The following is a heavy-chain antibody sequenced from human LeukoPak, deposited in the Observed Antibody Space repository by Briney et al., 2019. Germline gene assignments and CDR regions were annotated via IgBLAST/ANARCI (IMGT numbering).Heavy chain of an antibody. V-gene: IGHV3-30*02. CDR3: VKGCTNFYCFEN. Sequence: GGSLRLSCDVSKFNLRRSDMHWVRQAPGKGLEWMAFIRYDGTTKYYADSVKGRFTISTDNSKNTLDLQMNSLRSEDTAVYYCVKGCTNFYCFENWGQGTLVTVSS. D-gene: IGHD2/OR15-2a*01. CDR1: KFNLRRSD. CDR2: IRYDGTTK. J-gene: IGHJ4*02.